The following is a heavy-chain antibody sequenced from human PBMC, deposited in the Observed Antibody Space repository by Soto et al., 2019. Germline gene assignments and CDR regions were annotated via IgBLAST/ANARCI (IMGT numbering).Heavy chain of an antibody. V-gene: IGHV3-30-3*01. CDR3: ARDFRRLIHYYYYGMDV. CDR2: ISYDGSNK. CDR1: GFTFSSYA. D-gene: IGHD6-19*01. Sequence: QVQLVESEGGVVQPGRSLRLSCAASGFTFSSYAMHWVRQAPGKGLEWVAVISYDGSNKYYADSVKGRFTISRDNSKNTLYLQMNSLRAEDTAVYYCARDFRRLIHYYYYGMDVWGQGTTVTVSS. J-gene: IGHJ6*02.